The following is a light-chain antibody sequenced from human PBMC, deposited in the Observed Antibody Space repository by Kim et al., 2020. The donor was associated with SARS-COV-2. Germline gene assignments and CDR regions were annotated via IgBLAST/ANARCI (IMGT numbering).Light chain of an antibody. CDR3: NSRDSNDNVV. J-gene: IGLJ2*01. V-gene: IGLV3-19*01. Sequence: VAWGQTVRITCLGDSLRSYYATWYQQKPGQAPIIVIYGKNNRPSGIPDRFSGSSSGNTASLTITGTQAGDEADYYCNSRDSNDNVVFGGGTKLTVL. CDR1: SLRSYY. CDR2: GKN.